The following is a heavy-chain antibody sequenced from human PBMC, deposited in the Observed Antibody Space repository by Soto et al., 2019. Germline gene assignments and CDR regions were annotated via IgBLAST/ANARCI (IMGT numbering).Heavy chain of an antibody. J-gene: IGHJ4*02. CDR2: INHSGST. CDR3: ARREGLATLSYYFDV. Sequence: SETLSLTCAVYGGSFSGYYWSWIRQPPGKGLEWIGEINHSGSTNYNPSLKSRVTISVDTSKNQFSLKLNSVTAADSAMYYCARREGLATLSYYFDVWGQGALVTVSS. CDR1: GGSFSGYY. D-gene: IGHD3-9*01. V-gene: IGHV4-34*01.